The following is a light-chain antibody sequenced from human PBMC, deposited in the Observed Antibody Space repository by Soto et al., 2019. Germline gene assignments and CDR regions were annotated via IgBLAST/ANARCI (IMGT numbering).Light chain of an antibody. V-gene: IGKV1-5*01. CDR1: QRISGW. J-gene: IGKJ1*01. CDR2: DAS. CDR3: QQYIRYWT. Sequence: DIQMTQSPSTLSSSVLDIFTITFRASQRISGWLAWYQQKPGKAPKLLIYDASSLESGVPPRFSGSGSGTEFTLTISSLQTDDFATYYCQQYIRYWTFGQGTKVDIK.